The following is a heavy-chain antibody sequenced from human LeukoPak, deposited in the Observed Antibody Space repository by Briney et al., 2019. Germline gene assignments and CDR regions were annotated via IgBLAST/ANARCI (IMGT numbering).Heavy chain of an antibody. D-gene: IGHD3-22*01. V-gene: IGHV3-23*01. Sequence: GGSLRLSCAASGFTFSSYAMSWVRQAPGKGLEWVSGISGSGGSTYYADSVKGRFTTSRDNSKNTLYLQMTSLRAEDTAVYYCAKDQVWIVVGSFDYWGQGTLVTVSS. CDR1: GFTFSSYA. CDR2: ISGSGGST. CDR3: AKDQVWIVVGSFDY. J-gene: IGHJ4*02.